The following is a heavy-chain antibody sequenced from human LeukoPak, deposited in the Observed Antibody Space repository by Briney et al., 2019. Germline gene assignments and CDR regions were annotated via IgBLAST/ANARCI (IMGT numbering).Heavy chain of an antibody. CDR3: PKELRFLEWLSNYYFDY. CDR1: GFTLSSYG. D-gene: IGHD3-3*01. V-gene: IGHV3-30*18. J-gene: IGHJ4*01. CDR2: ISYDGSNK. Sequence: PGRSLRLSCAASGFTLSSYGMHWVSQAPGKGLEWEALISYDGSNKYYADSVKGRFTISRDNSKNTLYLQMNSLRAEDTAVYYCPKELRFLEWLSNYYFDYWGHGTLVTVSS.